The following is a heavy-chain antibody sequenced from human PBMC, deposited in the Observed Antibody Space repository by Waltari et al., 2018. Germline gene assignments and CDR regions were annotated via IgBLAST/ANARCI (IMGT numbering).Heavy chain of an antibody. Sequence: QVKLQLWGAGLLMPSETLSLTCAVYGGFLSGYYWSYLLRPPGKGLEWIGEINHSGSTNYNPSLKSRVTIAVDTSKNQFSLKLSSLTAADTAVYYCARGVRTMILIGLDIWGQGTMVTVSS. J-gene: IGHJ3*02. CDR3: ARGVRTMILIGLDI. CDR1: GGFLSGYY. CDR2: INHSGST. D-gene: IGHD3-22*01. V-gene: IGHV4-34*01.